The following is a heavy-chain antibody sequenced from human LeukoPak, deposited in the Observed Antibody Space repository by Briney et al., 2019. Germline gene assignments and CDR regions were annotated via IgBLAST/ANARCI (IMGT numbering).Heavy chain of an antibody. D-gene: IGHD3/OR15-3a*01. Sequence: GGSLRLPCAASGFTFHDYAMHWVRQVPGKGLEWVSGITWNSGSVLYADSVRGRFTISRDNAKNSLYLQMNSLRPEGMAFYYCAKGLGVASLIVDALDMWGQGTMVTV. CDR2: ITWNSGSV. CDR3: AKGLGVASLIVDALDM. J-gene: IGHJ3*02. CDR1: GFTFHDYA. V-gene: IGHV3-9*03.